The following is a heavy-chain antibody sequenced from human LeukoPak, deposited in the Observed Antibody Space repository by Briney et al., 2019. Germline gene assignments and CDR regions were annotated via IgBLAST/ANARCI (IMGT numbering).Heavy chain of an antibody. CDR2: INHSGST. CDR1: GGSFSGYY. Sequence: SETLSLTCAVYGGSFSGYYWSWIRQPPGKGLEWIGEINHSGSTNYNPSLKSRVTISVDTSKNQFSLKLSSVTAADTAVYYCARARYCSSTSCYGGDFDYWGQGTLVTVSS. CDR3: ARARYCSSTSCYGGDFDY. D-gene: IGHD2-2*01. J-gene: IGHJ4*02. V-gene: IGHV4-34*01.